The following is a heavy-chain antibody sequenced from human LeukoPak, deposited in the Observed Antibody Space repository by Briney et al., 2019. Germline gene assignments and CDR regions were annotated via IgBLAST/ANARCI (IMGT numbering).Heavy chain of an antibody. J-gene: IGHJ5*02. CDR2: ISAYNGNT. CDR1: GYTFTSYG. D-gene: IGHD6-13*01. CDR3: AREVSSSWYSSMSHGTDLLWFDP. V-gene: IGHV1-18*01. Sequence: GASVKVSCKASGYTFTSYGISWVRQAPGQGLEWMGWISAYNGNTNYAQKLQGRVTMTTDTSTSTAYMELRGLRSDDTAVYYCAREVSSSWYSSMSHGTDLLWFDPWGQGTLVTVSS.